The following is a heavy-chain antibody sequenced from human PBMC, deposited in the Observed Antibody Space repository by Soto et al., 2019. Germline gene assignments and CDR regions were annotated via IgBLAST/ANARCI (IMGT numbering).Heavy chain of an antibody. V-gene: IGHV3-30-3*01. Sequence: QVQLVESGGGVVQPGRSLRLSCAASGFTFRNYAMHWVRQAPGKGLEWVAFISYDGSNKYYADSVKGRFTVSRDNSKNTLYLEMISLRAEDTAVFFCERDWHDDPSLNWGQGTLVTVSS. CDR1: GFTFRNYA. J-gene: IGHJ4*02. CDR2: ISYDGSNK. CDR3: ERDWHDDPSLN. D-gene: IGHD3-16*01.